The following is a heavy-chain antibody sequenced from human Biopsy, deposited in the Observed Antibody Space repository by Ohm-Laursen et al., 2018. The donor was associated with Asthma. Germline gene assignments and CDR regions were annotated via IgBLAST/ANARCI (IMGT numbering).Heavy chain of an antibody. J-gene: IGHJ4*01. CDR3: ARGISRVTGLFDHFDS. D-gene: IGHD2-21*02. V-gene: IGHV4-59*07. CDR2: IYYSGST. Sequence: SDTLSLTCTVSGVSISSDYWSWIRQPPGKGLEWIGHIYYSGSTNYQPSLKSRVTISVDTSKNQFSLKLRSVTAADAAVYYCARGISRVTGLFDHFDSWGHGTLVTVSS. CDR1: GVSISSDY.